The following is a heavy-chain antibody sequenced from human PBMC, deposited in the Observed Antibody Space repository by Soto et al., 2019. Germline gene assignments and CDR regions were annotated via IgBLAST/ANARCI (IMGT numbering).Heavy chain of an antibody. Sequence: QITLKESGPTLVKPTQTLTLTCTFSGFSLSTSGVGVGWIRQPPGKALEWLALIYWDDDKRYSPSLKSRLTITNDTSKTQVVLTLNNMTPVDTATYYCAHIPPTGYGHTTFDYWGQGTLVTVSS. J-gene: IGHJ4*02. CDR3: AHIPPTGYGHTTFDY. D-gene: IGHD5-18*01. CDR1: GFSLSTSGVG. CDR2: IYWDDDK. V-gene: IGHV2-5*02.